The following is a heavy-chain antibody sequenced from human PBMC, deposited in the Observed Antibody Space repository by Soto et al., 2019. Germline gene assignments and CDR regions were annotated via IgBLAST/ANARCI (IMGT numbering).Heavy chain of an antibody. CDR2: ISAYNGNT. CDR3: ATDRYYGSGSYGGLDY. CDR1: GYTFTSYG. D-gene: IGHD3-10*01. V-gene: IGHV1-18*01. Sequence: ASVKVSCKASGYTFTSYGISWVRQAPGQGLEWMGWISAYNGNTNYAQKLQGRVTMTTDTSTSTAYMELRSLRSEDTAVYYCATDRYYGSGSYGGLDYWGQGTLVTVSS. J-gene: IGHJ4*02.